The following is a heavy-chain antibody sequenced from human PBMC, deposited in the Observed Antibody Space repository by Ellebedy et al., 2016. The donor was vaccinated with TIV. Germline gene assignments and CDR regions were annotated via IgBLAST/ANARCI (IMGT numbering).Heavy chain of an antibody. CDR2: ISGSGGST. V-gene: IGHV3-23*01. CDR3: VRGGLPAAGDY. J-gene: IGHJ4*02. D-gene: IGHD6-13*01. Sequence: GGSLRLSCAASGFTFSSYAMSWVRQAPGKGLEWVSAISGSGGSTYYADSVKGRFTISRDNSKNTLYLQMNSLRAEDTAIYYCVRGGLPAAGDYWGQGTLVTVSS. CDR1: GFTFSSYA.